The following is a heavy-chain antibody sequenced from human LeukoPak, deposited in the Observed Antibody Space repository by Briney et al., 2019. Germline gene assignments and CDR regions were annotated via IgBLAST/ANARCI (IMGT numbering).Heavy chain of an antibody. V-gene: IGHV3-64*01. J-gene: IGHJ4*02. D-gene: IGHD2-15*01. CDR1: GFTFSSYA. CDR3: AREYCIGGNCQYYFDY. Sequence: GGSLRLSCAASGFTFSSYAMHWVRQAPGKGLEYVSAISSNGGSPYYANSVKGRFTISRDNSKNTLYLQVSSLRAEDMAVYYCAREYCIGGNCQYYFDYWGQGTLVTVSS. CDR2: ISSNGGSP.